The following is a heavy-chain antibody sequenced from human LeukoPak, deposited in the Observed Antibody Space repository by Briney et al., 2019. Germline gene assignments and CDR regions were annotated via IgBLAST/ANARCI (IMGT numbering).Heavy chain of an antibody. Sequence: ASVKVSCKASGYTSTGYYMHWVRQAPGQGLEWMGWINPNSGGTNYAQKFQGRVTMTRDTSISTAYMELSRLGSDDPAVYYCARGRPTYYYDSSGYYEVDYWGQGTLVTVSS. V-gene: IGHV1-2*02. CDR1: GYTSTGYY. J-gene: IGHJ4*02. D-gene: IGHD3-22*01. CDR2: INPNSGGT. CDR3: ARGRPTYYYDSSGYYEVDY.